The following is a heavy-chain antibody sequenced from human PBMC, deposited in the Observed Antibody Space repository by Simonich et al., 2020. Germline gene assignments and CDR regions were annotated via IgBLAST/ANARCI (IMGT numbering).Heavy chain of an antibody. J-gene: IGHJ3*02. CDR2: NNPNGGGT. Sequence: QVQLVQSGAEVKKPGASVKVSCKASGYTFTGYYMHWVRQAPGQGLEWRGWNNPNGGGTNYAQKFQGRVTMTRDTSISTAYMELSRLRSDDTAVYYCARVRFEAFDIWGQGTMVTVSS. CDR1: GYTFTGYY. V-gene: IGHV1-2*02. CDR3: ARVRFEAFDI.